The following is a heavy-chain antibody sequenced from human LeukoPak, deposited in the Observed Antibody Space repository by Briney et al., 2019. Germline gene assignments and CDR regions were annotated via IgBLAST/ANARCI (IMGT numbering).Heavy chain of an antibody. V-gene: IGHV1-69*05. J-gene: IGHJ3*02. CDR2: IIPIFGTA. CDR3: ARGHSNRGAFDI. Sequence: SVKVSCKASGGTFSSYAISWVRQAPGQGLEWMGGIIPIFGTANYAQKFQGRVTITTDESTSTAYMELSSLRSEDTAVYYCARGHSNRGAFDIWGQGTMVTVSS. D-gene: IGHD1-14*01. CDR1: GGTFSSYA.